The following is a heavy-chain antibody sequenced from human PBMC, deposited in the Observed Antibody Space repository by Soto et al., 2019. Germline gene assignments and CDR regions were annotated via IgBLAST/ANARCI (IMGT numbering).Heavy chain of an antibody. D-gene: IGHD1-26*01. CDR3: ARVRSLNWFDP. CDR2: MNPNSGNT. J-gene: IGHJ5*02. CDR1: GYTFTSYD. Sequence: ASVKVSCKASGYTFTSYDINWVRQATGQGLEWMGWMNPNSGNTGYAQKFRGRVTMTRNTSISTAYMELSSLRSEDTAVYYCARVRSLNWFDPWGQGTLVTVSS. V-gene: IGHV1-8*01.